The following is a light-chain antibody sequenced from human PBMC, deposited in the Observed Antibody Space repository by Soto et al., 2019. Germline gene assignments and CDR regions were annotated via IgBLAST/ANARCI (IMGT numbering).Light chain of an antibody. CDR2: EVS. J-gene: IGLJ1*01. V-gene: IGLV2-14*01. Sequence: QSLLTQPASVSGSPGQSITISCTGTSSDVGGYNYVSWYQQYPGKAPKLMIYEVSNRPSGVSNRFSGSKSGNTASLTISGLQAEEEADYYCTSYIRSSTLDYVFGTGTKVTVL. CDR1: SSDVGGYNY. CDR3: TSYIRSSTLDYV.